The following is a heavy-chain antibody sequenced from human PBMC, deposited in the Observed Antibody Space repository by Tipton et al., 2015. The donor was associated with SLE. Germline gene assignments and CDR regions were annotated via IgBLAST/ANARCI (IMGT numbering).Heavy chain of an antibody. CDR2: IIPIFGTA. D-gene: IGHD5-24*01. J-gene: IGHJ4*02. V-gene: IGHV1-69*01. CDR1: GGTFSSYA. Sequence: QSGTEVKKPGSSVKVSCKASGGTFSSYAISWVRQAPGQGLEWMGGIIPIFGTANYAQKFQGRVTITADESTSTAYMELSSLRSEDTAVYYCARDGRGGYNYFESWGQGPLVAVSS. CDR3: ARDGRGGYNYFES.